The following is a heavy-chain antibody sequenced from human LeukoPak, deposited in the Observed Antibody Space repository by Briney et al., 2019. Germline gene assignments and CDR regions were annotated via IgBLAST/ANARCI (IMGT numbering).Heavy chain of an antibody. Sequence: SETLSLTCSVSGGSISSSSYYWGWIRQPPGKGLEWIGSIYYSGSTYYNPSLKSRVTISVDTSKNQFSLKLSSVTAADTAVYYCASQKRFYWFDPWGQGTLVTVSS. CDR1: GGSISSSSYY. D-gene: IGHD5-24*01. J-gene: IGHJ5*02. V-gene: IGHV4-39*01. CDR2: IYYSGST. CDR3: ASQKRFYWFDP.